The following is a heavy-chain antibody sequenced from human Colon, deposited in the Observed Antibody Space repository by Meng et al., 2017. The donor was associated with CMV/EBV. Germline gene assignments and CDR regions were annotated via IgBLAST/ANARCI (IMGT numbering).Heavy chain of an antibody. CDR1: STFA. CDR2: KSPIFGAP. V-gene: IGHV1-69*05. J-gene: IGHJ4*02. CDR3: ARIIENSRSSAWYYYFDS. D-gene: IGHD6-13*01. Sequence: STFAVGWLRQAPGQGLEWLGGKSPIFGAPDYAQRCQGRVTIRTDEPTTTAYMELSSLRSEDTAVYYCARIIENSRSSAWYYYFDSWGQGTLVTVSS.